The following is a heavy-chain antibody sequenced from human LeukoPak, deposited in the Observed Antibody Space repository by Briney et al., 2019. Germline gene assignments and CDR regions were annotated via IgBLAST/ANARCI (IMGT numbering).Heavy chain of an antibody. Sequence: ASVTVSCKASGYTFTSYDINWVRQATGQGLEWMGWMNPNSGNTGYAQKFQGRVTMTRNTSISTAYMELSSLRSEDTAVYYCARVGYCSGGSCPYYFDYWGQGTLVTVSS. CDR3: ARVGYCSGGSCPYYFDY. J-gene: IGHJ4*02. D-gene: IGHD2-15*01. CDR2: MNPNSGNT. V-gene: IGHV1-8*01. CDR1: GYTFTSYD.